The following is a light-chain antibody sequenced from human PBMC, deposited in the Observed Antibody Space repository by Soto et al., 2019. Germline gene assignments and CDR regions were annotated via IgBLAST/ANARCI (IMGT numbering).Light chain of an antibody. CDR1: QDITAY. CDR2: AAS. V-gene: IGKV1-39*01. CDR3: QQSYSTLYT. Sequence: DIQLTQSPPFMSASVGDRVTITCRASQDITAYLAWYQQKPGKAPTLLIHAASALHTGVPSRFSGSGSGTDFTLTISSLQPEDFATYYCQQSYSTLYTFGQGTKLEIK. J-gene: IGKJ2*01.